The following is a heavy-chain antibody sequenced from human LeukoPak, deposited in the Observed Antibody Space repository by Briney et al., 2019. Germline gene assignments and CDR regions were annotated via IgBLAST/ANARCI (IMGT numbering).Heavy chain of an antibody. J-gene: IGHJ3*02. CDR1: GFTFRTYA. V-gene: IGHV3-23*01. D-gene: IGHD1-26*01. CDR3: ARERVDAFDI. CDR2: ISGSGGST. Sequence: GGSLRLSCAASGFTFRTYAMSWVRQAPGKGLEWVSAISGSGGSTYYADSVKGRFTISRDNSKNTLYLQMNSLRAEDTAVYYCARERVDAFDIWGQGTMVTVSS.